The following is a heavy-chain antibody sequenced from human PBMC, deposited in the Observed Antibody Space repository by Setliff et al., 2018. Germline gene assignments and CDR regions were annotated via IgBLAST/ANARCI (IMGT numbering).Heavy chain of an antibody. J-gene: IGHJ4*02. Sequence: ASVKVSCKASGYTFTTYGISWLRQAPGQGLEWMGWISTYTANTKYAQRFQGRVTMTIDTLTSTAYMELRSLRSDDTAVYYCARGYYDSYARYYVVGDYWGQGTPVTVS. V-gene: IGHV1-18*01. CDR2: ISTYTANT. CDR1: GYTFTTYG. CDR3: ARGYYDSYARYYVVGDY. D-gene: IGHD3-22*01.